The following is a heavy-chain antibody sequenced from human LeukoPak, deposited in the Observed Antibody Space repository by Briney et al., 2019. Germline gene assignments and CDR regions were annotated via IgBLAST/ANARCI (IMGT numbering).Heavy chain of an antibody. Sequence: SETLSLACAVYGGSFSGYYWSWIRQPPGKGLEWIGEINHSGSTNYNPSLKSRVTISVDTSKNQFSLKLSSVTAADTAVYYCARGWNRMVRGVIGYWGQGTLVTVSS. J-gene: IGHJ4*02. V-gene: IGHV4-34*01. CDR2: INHSGST. CDR3: ARGWNRMVRGVIGY. D-gene: IGHD3-10*01. CDR1: GGSFSGYY.